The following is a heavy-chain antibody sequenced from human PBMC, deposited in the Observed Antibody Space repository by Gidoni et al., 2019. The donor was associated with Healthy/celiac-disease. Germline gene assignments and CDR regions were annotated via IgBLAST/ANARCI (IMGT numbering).Heavy chain of an antibody. Sequence: QVQLVQSGAEVKKPGSSVKVSCKAYGGTFSSYAISWVRQAPGQGLEWMGGSIPICGTANYAQKCQGRVTITADKSTSTAYMELSSLRSEDTAVYYCARGRDNPFCSSTSCSRWVWDYWGQGTLVTVSS. CDR2: SIPICGTA. CDR3: ARGRDNPFCSSTSCSRWVWDY. CDR1: GGTFSSYA. V-gene: IGHV1-69*06. D-gene: IGHD2-2*01. J-gene: IGHJ4*02.